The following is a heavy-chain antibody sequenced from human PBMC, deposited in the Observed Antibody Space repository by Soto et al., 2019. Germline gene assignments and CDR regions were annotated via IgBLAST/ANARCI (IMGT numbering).Heavy chain of an antibody. CDR2: ISTNGNNK. J-gene: IGHJ4*02. V-gene: IGHV3-30*03. D-gene: IGHD6-19*01. CDR1: GFTFSSYG. CDR3: ARVSLDASGWPVDY. Sequence: HPGGSLRLSCAASGFTFSSYGMQWVRQAPGKGLEWVALISTNGNNKFYADSVKGRFTISRDNSKNMLYLQMNSLRPDDTAVYYCARVSLDASGWPVDYWGQGTLVTVSS.